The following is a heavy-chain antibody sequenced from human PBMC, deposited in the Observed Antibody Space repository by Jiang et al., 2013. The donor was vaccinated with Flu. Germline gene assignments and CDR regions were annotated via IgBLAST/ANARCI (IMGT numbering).Heavy chain of an antibody. Sequence: EWVSVIYSGGSTYYADSVKGRFTISRDNSKNTLYLQMHSLRAEDTAVYYCARVGDNVVRGVMSFDYWGQGTLVTVSS. J-gene: IGHJ4*02. CDR2: IYSGGST. D-gene: IGHD3-10*01. V-gene: IGHV3-53*01. CDR3: ARVGDNVVRGVMSFDY.